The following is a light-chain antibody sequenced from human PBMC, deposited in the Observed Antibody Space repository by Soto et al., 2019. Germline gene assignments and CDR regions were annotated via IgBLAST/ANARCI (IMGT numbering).Light chain of an antibody. CDR2: EVT. V-gene: IGLV2-14*01. CDR1: SSDVGTYDY. J-gene: IGLJ1*01. Sequence: QSALTQPASGSGSPGQSIAISCTGTSSDVGTYDYVSWYQQYPDKAPKLIIYEVTQRPSGVSNRFSGSKSGNTASLTISGLQAEDEDDYYWRSHTSVNTRVFGTGTKVTAL. CDR3: RSHTSVNTRV.